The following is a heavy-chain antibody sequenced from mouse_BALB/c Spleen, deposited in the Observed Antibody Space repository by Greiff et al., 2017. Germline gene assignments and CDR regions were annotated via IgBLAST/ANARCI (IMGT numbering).Heavy chain of an antibody. V-gene: IGHV8-12*01. J-gene: IGHJ4*01. CDR2: IYWDDDK. Sequence: QVTLKVSGPGILQPSQTLSLTCSFSGFSLSTSGMGVSWIRQPSGKGLEWLAHIYWDDDKRYNPSLKSRLTISKDTSSNQVFLKITSVDTADTATYYCARIRGGYYAMDYWGQGTSVTVSS. CDR1: GFSLSTSGMG. CDR3: ARIRGGYYAMDY.